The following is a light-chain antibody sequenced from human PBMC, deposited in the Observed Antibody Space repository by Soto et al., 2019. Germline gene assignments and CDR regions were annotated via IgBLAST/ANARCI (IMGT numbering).Light chain of an antibody. CDR2: GAS. J-gene: IGKJ1*01. CDR3: QQYNNWPPWT. V-gene: IGKV3-15*01. Sequence: EIVMTQSPSTLSLSPVERATLSCRASQSVSSNLAWSQQKPGQAPRLLIYGASTRATGIPARFSGSGSGTEFTLTISSLQSEDFAVYYCQQYNNWPPWTFGQGTKVDIK. CDR1: QSVSSN.